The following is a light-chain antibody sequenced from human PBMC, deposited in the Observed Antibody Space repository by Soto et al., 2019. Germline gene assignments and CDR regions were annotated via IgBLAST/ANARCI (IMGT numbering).Light chain of an antibody. Sequence: VLTQSPGTLSLSLGDRATLSCRASQCVDHAYVAWYQQRPGQAPSLLIYAASTRPSDVPERFSGSESGTDFTLTISRLEPEDSAVYYCQQYINSPWTFGQGTKVENK. V-gene: IGKV3-20*01. CDR1: QCVDHAY. CDR2: AAS. J-gene: IGKJ1*01. CDR3: QQYINSPWT.